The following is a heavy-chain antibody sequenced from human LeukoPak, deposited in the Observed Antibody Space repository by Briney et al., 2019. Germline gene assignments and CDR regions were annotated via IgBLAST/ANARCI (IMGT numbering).Heavy chain of an antibody. J-gene: IGHJ4*02. Sequence: GGSLRLSCTASGFTFENYALHWVRQAPGKGLEWVSGISWNSDTIDYADSVKGRFTISRDNSKNTLYLQMNSLRAEDTAVYYCARPAEAYSSSWSPPGDYWGQGTLVTVSS. D-gene: IGHD6-13*01. V-gene: IGHV3-9*01. CDR1: GFTFENYA. CDR3: ARPAEAYSSSWSPPGDY. CDR2: ISWNSDTI.